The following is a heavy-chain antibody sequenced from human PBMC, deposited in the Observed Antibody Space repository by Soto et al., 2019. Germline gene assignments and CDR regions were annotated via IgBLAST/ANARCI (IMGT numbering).Heavy chain of an antibody. Sequence: QVQLVQSGAEVKKPGASVKVSCKASGYTFTNSGISWVRQAPGQGLEWMGWISTDNGNTNYAQHLQGRASMTTATSPSTAYIDLRSLRSDDTAVYYCARDQGITTFGVYSMYYYGMDVWGQGTTVTVSS. CDR1: GYTFTNSG. D-gene: IGHD3-3*01. J-gene: IGHJ6*02. CDR2: ISTDNGNT. CDR3: ARDQGITTFGVYSMYYYGMDV. V-gene: IGHV1-18*01.